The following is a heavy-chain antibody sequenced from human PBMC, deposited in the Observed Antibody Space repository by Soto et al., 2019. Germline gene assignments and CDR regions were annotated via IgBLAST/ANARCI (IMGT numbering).Heavy chain of an antibody. Sequence: QVQLVQSGTEVKKPGSSVKVSCKASGGTFRNYPINWVRQAPGQGLEWMGSIFPLTDIPDYAQNFQARLKISADKYTRTAYMELSSLTSDDTAMYFGARGPLVVLNYFESWGQGTLVTVSS. J-gene: IGHJ4*02. CDR1: GGTFRNYP. CDR2: IFPLTDIP. V-gene: IGHV1-69*02. CDR3: ARGPLVVLNYFES.